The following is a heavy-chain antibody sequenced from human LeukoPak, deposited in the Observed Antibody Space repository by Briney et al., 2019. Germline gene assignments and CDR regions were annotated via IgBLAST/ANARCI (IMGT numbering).Heavy chain of an antibody. V-gene: IGHV4-4*07. CDR2: IYTSGST. Sequence: SETLSLTCTVSGGSISSYYWSWIRQPAGKGLEWIGRIYTSGSTNYNPSLKSRVTMSVDTSKNQFSLELSSVTAADTAVYYCARDGCSSTSCKAAEYYYYGMDVWGQGTTVTVSS. CDR1: GGSISSYY. J-gene: IGHJ6*02. D-gene: IGHD2-2*01. CDR3: ARDGCSSTSCKAAEYYYYGMDV.